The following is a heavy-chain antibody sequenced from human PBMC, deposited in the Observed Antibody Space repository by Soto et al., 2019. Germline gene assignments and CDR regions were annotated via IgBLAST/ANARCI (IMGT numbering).Heavy chain of an antibody. CDR1: GFTFSSYG. D-gene: IGHD3-10*01. Sequence: QVQLVESGGGVVQPGRSLRLSCAASGFTFSSYGMHWVRQAPGKGLEWVAVIWYDGSNKYYADSVKGRFTISRDNSKNTLYLQMNGLRAGDTAVYYCARDSRSGEFGGGYWGQGTLVTVSS. V-gene: IGHV3-33*01. J-gene: IGHJ4*02. CDR3: ARDSRSGEFGGGY. CDR2: IWYDGSNK.